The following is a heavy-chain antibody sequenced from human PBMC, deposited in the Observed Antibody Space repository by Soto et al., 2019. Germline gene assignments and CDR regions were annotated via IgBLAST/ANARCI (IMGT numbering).Heavy chain of an antibody. CDR3: ARVYGSGSYLYYFDY. V-gene: IGHV1-3*01. Sequence: ASVKVSCKASGYTFTSYAMHWVRQAPGQRFEWMGWINAGNGNTKYSQKFQGRVTITRDTSASTAYMELSSLRSEDTAVYYCARVYGSGSYLYYFDYWGQGTLVTVSS. CDR2: INAGNGNT. J-gene: IGHJ4*02. D-gene: IGHD3-10*01. CDR1: GYTFTSYA.